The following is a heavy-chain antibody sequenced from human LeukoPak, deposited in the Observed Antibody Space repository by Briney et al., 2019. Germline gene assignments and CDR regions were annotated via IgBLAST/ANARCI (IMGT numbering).Heavy chain of an antibody. J-gene: IGHJ4*02. Sequence: SETLSLTCAVYGGSFSGYYWSWIRQPPGKGLEWIGEINHSGSTNYNPSLKSRVTISVDTSKNQFSLKLSSVTAADTAVYYCASWGHTVTSDNWGQGTLVTVSS. V-gene: IGHV4-34*01. CDR3: ASWGHTVTSDN. D-gene: IGHD4-11*01. CDR2: INHSGST. CDR1: GGSFSGYY.